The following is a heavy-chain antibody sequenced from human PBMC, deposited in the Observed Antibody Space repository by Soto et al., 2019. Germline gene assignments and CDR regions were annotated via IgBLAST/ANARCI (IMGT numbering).Heavy chain of an antibody. Sequence: QVQLVESGGGVVQPGRSLRLSCAASGFTFSSYVMYWVRQAPGKGLEWVAVISYDGSNKYYADSVKGRFTISRDNSKNTLYLQMNSLRAEDTAVYYCARHRSLGGDYVFWFDPWGQGALVTVSS. CDR1: GFTFSSYV. CDR3: ARHRSLGGDYVFWFDP. CDR2: ISYDGSNK. V-gene: IGHV3-30-3*01. J-gene: IGHJ5*02. D-gene: IGHD4-17*01.